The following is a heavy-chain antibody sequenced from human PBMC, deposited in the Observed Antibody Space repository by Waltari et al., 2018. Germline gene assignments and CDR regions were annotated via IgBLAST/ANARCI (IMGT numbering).Heavy chain of an antibody. CDR1: GFNFSLYN. J-gene: IGHJ4*02. D-gene: IGHD3-9*01. CDR2: GGCSGSSV. CDR3: ARVKRYELQSVMDH. V-gene: IGHV3-21*02. Sequence: EVQLVESGGGLVKPGGSLRLSCATSGFNFSLYNMNWVRQAPGTGLEWVSAGGCSGSSVFYADSLSGRFAISRDNAKNSLYLQMNDLRVEDTAVYYCARVKRYELQSVMDHWGQGALVSVSS.